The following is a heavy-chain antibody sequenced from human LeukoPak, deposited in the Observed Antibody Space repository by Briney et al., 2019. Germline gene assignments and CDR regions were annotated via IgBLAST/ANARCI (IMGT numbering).Heavy chain of an antibody. CDR2: INPSGGST. CDR3: ARDLGGTNFDY. Sequence: GASVKVSCKASGYTFTDYFMHWVRQAPGQGLEWMGIINPSGGSTSFAQKFQGRVTMTTDTSTSTAYMELRSLRSDDTAVYYCARDLGGTNFDYWGQGTLVTVSS. D-gene: IGHD6-19*01. V-gene: IGHV1-46*01. J-gene: IGHJ4*02. CDR1: GYTFTDYF.